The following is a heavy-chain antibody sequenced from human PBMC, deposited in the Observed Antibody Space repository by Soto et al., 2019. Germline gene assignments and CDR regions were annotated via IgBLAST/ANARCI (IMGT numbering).Heavy chain of an antibody. V-gene: IGHV3-21*01. Sequence: GGSLRLSCAASGFTFGSYSMNWVRQAPGKGLEWVSSISSSSSYIYYADPVKGRFTISRDNAKNSLYLQMNSLRAEDTAVYYCARDMVVVPAADVWGQGTTVTVSS. CDR1: GFTFGSYS. CDR3: ARDMVVVPAADV. J-gene: IGHJ6*02. CDR2: ISSSSSYI. D-gene: IGHD2-2*01.